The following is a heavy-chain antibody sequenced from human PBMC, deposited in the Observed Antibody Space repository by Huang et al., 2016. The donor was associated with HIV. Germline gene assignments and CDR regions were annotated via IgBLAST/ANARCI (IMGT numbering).Heavy chain of an antibody. D-gene: IGHD5-18*01. J-gene: IGHJ5*02. V-gene: IGHV1-69*13. CDR2: ILPIFGTA. CDR3: ARPAYSYGFRQGYNWFDP. CDR1: GGTFSSYA. Sequence: QVLLVQSGAEVRKPGSSVKVSCTAFGGTFSSYAISWVRQAPGQGLELMGGILPIFGTANYTQKFQGRVTITVDESTNTGYMELTRLTSEDTAVYYCARPAYSYGFRQGYNWFDPWGQGTPVTVSS.